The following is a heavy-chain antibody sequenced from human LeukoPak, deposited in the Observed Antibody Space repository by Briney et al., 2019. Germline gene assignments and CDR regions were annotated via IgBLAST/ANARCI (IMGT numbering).Heavy chain of an antibody. J-gene: IGHJ4*02. D-gene: IGHD6-19*01. CDR2: ISHSGGST. CDR3: AKDPGGIAVAIPD. Sequence: PGGSLRLSCAASEFTFSSYAMSWVRQAPGKGLEWVSSISHSGGSTYYADSVKGRFTISRDNSKNTLYLQMNSLRAEDAAVYYCAKDPGGIAVAIPDWGQGTLVTVSS. V-gene: IGHV3-23*01. CDR1: EFTFSSYA.